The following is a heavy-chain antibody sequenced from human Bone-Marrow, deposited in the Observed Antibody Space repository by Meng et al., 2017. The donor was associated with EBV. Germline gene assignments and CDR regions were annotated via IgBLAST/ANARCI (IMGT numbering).Heavy chain of an antibody. CDR2: VNRDSGNT. CDR1: GNTFINYD. D-gene: IGHD3-3*01. V-gene: IGHV1-8*01. CDR3: ARGRLEARGYFDP. Sequence: VRLGTSGAELKNPGASVKVSCKTSGNTFINYDVNWVRQAPGQGLEWLGWVNRDSGNTGYAQKFQGRVTMTRNTSISTAYMELSSLRSEDTAVYYCARGRLEARGYFDPWGQGTLVTVSS. J-gene: IGHJ5*02.